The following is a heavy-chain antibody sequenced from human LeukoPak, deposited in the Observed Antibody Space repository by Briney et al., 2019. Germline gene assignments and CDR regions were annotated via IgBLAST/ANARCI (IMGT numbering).Heavy chain of an antibody. CDR1: GYTFTNYA. CDR3: AREASLGGDAFDI. V-gene: IGHV1-3*01. J-gene: IGHJ3*02. Sequence: ASVTVSCTASGYTFTNYAMQWVRQAPGQRLEWMGWINAGNGNTRYSQRFQDRVTITRDTSATTAYMELSSLRSKDTAVYYCAREASLGGDAFDIWGQGTMVTVSS. D-gene: IGHD3-16*01. CDR2: INAGNGNT.